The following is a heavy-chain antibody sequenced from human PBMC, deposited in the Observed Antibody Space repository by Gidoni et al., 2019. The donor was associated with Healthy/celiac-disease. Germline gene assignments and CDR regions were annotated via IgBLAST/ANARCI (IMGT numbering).Heavy chain of an antibody. CDR3: VKDSPFSGSYSPLYYFDY. CDR2: ISSNGGST. J-gene: IGHJ4*02. D-gene: IGHD1-26*01. V-gene: IGHV3-64D*06. Sequence: EVQLVESGGGLVQPGGSLSLSCSASGFTFGSYAMHWVRQAPGKGLEYVSAISSNGGSTYYADSVKGRFTISRDNSKNTLYLQMSSLRAEDTAVYYCVKDSPFSGSYSPLYYFDYWGQGTLVTVSS. CDR1: GFTFGSYA.